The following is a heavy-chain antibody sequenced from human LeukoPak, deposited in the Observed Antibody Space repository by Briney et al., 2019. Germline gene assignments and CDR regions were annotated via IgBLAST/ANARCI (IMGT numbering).Heavy chain of an antibody. Sequence: GGSLRLSCAAPGFTFSDYWMHWVRQAPGKGLVWVSRVNRDGSSTSYADSVKGRFTISRDNAKNTLSLQMNSLRAEDTAVYYCARDRSISAAGDTYWGQGTLVTVSS. D-gene: IGHD6-13*01. CDR2: VNRDGSST. CDR3: ARDRSISAAGDTY. CDR1: GFTFSDYW. J-gene: IGHJ4*02. V-gene: IGHV3-74*01.